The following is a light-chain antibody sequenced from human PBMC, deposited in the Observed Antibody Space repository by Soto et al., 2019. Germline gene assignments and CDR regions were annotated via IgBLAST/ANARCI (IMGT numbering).Light chain of an antibody. CDR2: DAS. Sequence: EVTQSPSSLASSVAARLKITCRASQTIGTYLNWYRHKSGAAPELLIYDASTLQSGVPSRFRGGASGTDFTLTISSLQLDDFATYYCQQSYNTPRTFGQGTKVDI. CDR1: QTIGTY. J-gene: IGKJ1*01. CDR3: QQSYNTPRT. V-gene: IGKV1-39*01.